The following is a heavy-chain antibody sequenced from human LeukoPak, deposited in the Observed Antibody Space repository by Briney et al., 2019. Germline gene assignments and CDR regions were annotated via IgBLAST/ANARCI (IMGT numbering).Heavy chain of an antibody. CDR3: AKPPTMIVVVTAPFDY. J-gene: IGHJ4*02. V-gene: IGHV3-23*01. CDR1: GFTVSSNY. D-gene: IGHD3-22*01. CDR2: ISGSGGST. Sequence: GGSLRLSCAASGFTVSSNYMSWVRQAPGKGLEWVSAISGSGGSTYYADSVKGRFTISRDNSKNTLYLQMNSLRAEDTAVYYCAKPPTMIVVVTAPFDYWGQGTLVTVSS.